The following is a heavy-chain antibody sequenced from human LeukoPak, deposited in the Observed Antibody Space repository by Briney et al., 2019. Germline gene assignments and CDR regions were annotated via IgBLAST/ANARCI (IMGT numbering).Heavy chain of an antibody. V-gene: IGHV1-46*01. CDR1: GYTFTSYY. Sequence: ASVKVSCKASGYTFTSYYMHWVRQAPGQGLEWMGIINPSGGSTSYAQKFQGRVTMTRDTSTSTVYMELSSLRSEDTAVYYCARGGVRGATYYYYYGMDVWGQGTTVTVSS. J-gene: IGHJ6*02. CDR3: ARGGVRGATYYYYYGMDV. D-gene: IGHD1-26*01. CDR2: INPSGGST.